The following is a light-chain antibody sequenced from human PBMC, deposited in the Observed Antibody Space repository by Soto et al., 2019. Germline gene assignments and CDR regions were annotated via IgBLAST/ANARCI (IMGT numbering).Light chain of an antibody. CDR1: QSVSRR. J-gene: IGKJ5*01. CDR2: GAS. CDR3: QQYGGSPIT. V-gene: IGKV3-20*01. Sequence: EGGFTPSPGTLFFSPRGRATLSCRASQSVSRRLAWYQQRPGQSPRLLISGASMRASGVPVRFIGSGSGTDFTLTITRLEPEDFAVYYCQQYGGSPITFGLGTDWRL.